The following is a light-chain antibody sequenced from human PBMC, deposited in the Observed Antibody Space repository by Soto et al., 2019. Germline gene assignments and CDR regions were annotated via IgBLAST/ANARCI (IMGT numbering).Light chain of an antibody. V-gene: IGKV3D-15*01. J-gene: IGKJ2*01. CDR2: GAS. CDR1: QSVSSN. CDR3: QQYNNWPRYA. Sequence: EIVMTQSPATLSVSPGERATLSCRASQSVSSNLAWYQQKPGQAPRLLIYGASTRATGISDRSSGSGSGPELTLPISSLKREDFAVYYGQQYNNWPRYALGQGTKLVIK.